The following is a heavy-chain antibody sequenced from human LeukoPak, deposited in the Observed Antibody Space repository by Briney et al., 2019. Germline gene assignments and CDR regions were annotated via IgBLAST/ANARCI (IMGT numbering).Heavy chain of an antibody. CDR2: IYYSGST. CDR1: GGSISSYY. D-gene: IGHD3-10*01. CDR3: ARNRYGSGSLNWFDP. Sequence: SETLSLTCTVSGGSISSYYWSWIRQPPGKGLEWIGYIYYSGSTNYNPSLKSRVTISVDTSKNQFSLKLSSVTAADTAVYYCARNRYGSGSLNWFDPWGQGTLVTVSS. J-gene: IGHJ5*02. V-gene: IGHV4-59*08.